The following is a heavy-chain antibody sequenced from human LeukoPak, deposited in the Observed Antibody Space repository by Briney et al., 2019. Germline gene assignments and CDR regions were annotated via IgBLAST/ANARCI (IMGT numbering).Heavy chain of an antibody. CDR2: IYYSGST. D-gene: IGHD3-22*01. Sequence: SETLSLTCTVSGGSISSYYWSWIRQPPGKGLEWIGYIYYSGSTNYNPSLKSRVTISVDTSKNQFSLKLSSVTAADTAVYYCARMSSGYYGVGFLDYWGQGTLFTVSS. J-gene: IGHJ4*02. CDR1: GGSISSYY. CDR3: ARMSSGYYGVGFLDY. V-gene: IGHV4-59*08.